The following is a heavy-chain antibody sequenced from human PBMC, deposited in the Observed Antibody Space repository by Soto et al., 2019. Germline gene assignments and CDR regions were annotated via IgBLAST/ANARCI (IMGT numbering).Heavy chain of an antibody. Sequence: QVQLQESGPRLVKPSQTLSLTCTVSDASMSSGHYYWSWIRQPPGKGLEWLGYVTYSGSTYYKPSLNSRLTMSLDTSKRQFFLELTSVTAADTAMYYCAREGTEGLGSFKAFDYWGQGILVTVSS. CDR1: DASMSSGHYY. CDR3: AREGTEGLGSFKAFDY. J-gene: IGHJ4*02. CDR2: VTYSGST. D-gene: IGHD3-10*01. V-gene: IGHV4-30-4*01.